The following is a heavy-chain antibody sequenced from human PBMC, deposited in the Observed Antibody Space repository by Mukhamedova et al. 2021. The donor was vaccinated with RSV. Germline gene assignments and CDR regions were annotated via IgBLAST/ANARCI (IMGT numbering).Heavy chain of an antibody. D-gene: IGHD4-17*01. CDR2: ISPIFGTA. CDR3: ARDQTTVTTHGCFDL. Sequence: MGGISPIFGTADYPRKFHGRVSITADESTSTAYMELGSLRSEDTAVYYCARDQTTVTTHGCFDLWGRGTLVTVSS. J-gene: IGHJ2*01. V-gene: IGHV1-69*01.